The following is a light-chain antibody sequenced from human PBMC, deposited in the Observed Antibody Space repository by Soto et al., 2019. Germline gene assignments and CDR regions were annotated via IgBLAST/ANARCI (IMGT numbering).Light chain of an antibody. CDR2: DNN. V-gene: IGLV1-51*01. Sequence: QSVLTQPPSVSAAPGQKVTISCSGSSSNIGSNYVSWYQQLPGTAPKLLICDNNKRPSGIPDRFSGAKSGTSATLGITGLQNGDEADYYCGTWDSSLSAWVFGGGTKLTVL. J-gene: IGLJ3*02. CDR3: GTWDSSLSAWV. CDR1: SSNIGSNY.